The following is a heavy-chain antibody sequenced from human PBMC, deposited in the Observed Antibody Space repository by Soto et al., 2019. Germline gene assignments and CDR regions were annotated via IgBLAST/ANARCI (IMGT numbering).Heavy chain of an antibody. Sequence: SETLSLTCAVYGGSFSGYYWSWIRQPPGKGLEWIGEINHSGSTNYNPSLKSRVTISVDTSKNQFSLKLSSVTAADTAVYYCARDYSNPTHYYYMDVWGKGTTVTVSS. J-gene: IGHJ6*03. V-gene: IGHV4-34*01. D-gene: IGHD4-4*01. CDR2: INHSGST. CDR3: ARDYSNPTHYYYMDV. CDR1: GGSFSGYY.